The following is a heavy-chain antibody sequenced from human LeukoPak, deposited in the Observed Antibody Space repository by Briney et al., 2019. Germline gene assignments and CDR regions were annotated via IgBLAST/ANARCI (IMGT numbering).Heavy chain of an antibody. CDR2: IFTSGNS. J-gene: IGHJ4*02. CDR1: GGSISSYY. Sequence: PSETLSLTCTVSGGSISSYYWSWIRQPAGKGLEWIGRIFTSGNSNYNPSLKSRVTMSVDTSKNQFSLKLSSVTAADTAVYYCARTSSYDRSGFFLLFDYWGQGTLVTVSS. D-gene: IGHD3-22*01. CDR3: ARTSSYDRSGFFLLFDY. V-gene: IGHV4-4*07.